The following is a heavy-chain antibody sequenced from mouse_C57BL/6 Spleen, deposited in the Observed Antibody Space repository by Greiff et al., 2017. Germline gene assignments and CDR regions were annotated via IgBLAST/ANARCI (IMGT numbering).Heavy chain of an antibody. Sequence: EVQVVESGGGLVQPGGSLKLSCAASGFTFSDYGMAWVRQAPRKGPEWVAFISNLAYSIYYADTVTGRFTISRENAKNTLYREMSSLRSEDTAMYYCARQGRATTVVDPSYAMDYWGQGTSVTVSS. CDR2: ISNLAYSI. D-gene: IGHD1-1*01. V-gene: IGHV5-15*01. CDR1: GFTFSDYG. CDR3: ARQGRATTVVDPSYAMDY. J-gene: IGHJ4*01.